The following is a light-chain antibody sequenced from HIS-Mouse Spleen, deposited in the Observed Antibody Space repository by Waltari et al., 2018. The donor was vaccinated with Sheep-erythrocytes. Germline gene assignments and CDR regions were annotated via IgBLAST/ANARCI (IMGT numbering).Light chain of an antibody. V-gene: IGLV1-36*01. CDR3: AAWDDRLNGWV. J-gene: IGLJ3*02. Sequence: QSVLTQPPSVSEAPRQRVTISCSGSSSNIGNNAVNWYQQLPGKAPKLLIYYADLLTSGFSDRFSGSKSGTSASLAISGLQSEDEADYYCAAWDDRLNGWVFGGGTKLTVL. CDR2: YAD. CDR1: SSNIGNNA.